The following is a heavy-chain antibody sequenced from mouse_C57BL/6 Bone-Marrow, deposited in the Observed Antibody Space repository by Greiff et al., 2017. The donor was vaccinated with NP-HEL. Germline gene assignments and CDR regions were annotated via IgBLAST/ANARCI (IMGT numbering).Heavy chain of an antibody. Sequence: EVKLMESGGGLVKPGGSLKLSCAASGFTFSSYAMSWVRQTPEKRLEWVATISDGGSYTYYPDNVKGRFTISRDNAKNNLYLQMSHLKSEDTAMYYCAREGGPYAMDYWGQGTSVTVSS. CDR2: ISDGGSYT. J-gene: IGHJ4*01. CDR3: AREGGPYAMDY. CDR1: GFTFSSYA. V-gene: IGHV5-4*01.